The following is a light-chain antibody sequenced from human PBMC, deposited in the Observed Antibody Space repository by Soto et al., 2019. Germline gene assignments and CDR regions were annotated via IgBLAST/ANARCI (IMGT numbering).Light chain of an antibody. Sequence: EIVMTQSPATLSVSPGERATLSCRASQSVSTDLAWYQKKPGQAPRRLIYGASTRATGIPARFSGSGSRTAFTLTINSLPSEDFAVYYCHQYNDWPRFTFGPGTKVEIK. CDR1: QSVSTD. J-gene: IGKJ3*01. CDR3: HQYNDWPRFT. V-gene: IGKV3-15*01. CDR2: GAS.